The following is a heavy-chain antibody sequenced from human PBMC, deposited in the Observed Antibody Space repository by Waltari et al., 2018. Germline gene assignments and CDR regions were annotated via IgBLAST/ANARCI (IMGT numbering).Heavy chain of an antibody. V-gene: IGHV3-7*01. CDR1: GFTFTTYW. Sequence: EVQLVESGGGLVQPGGSLRLSCAASGFTFTTYWMSWVRQAPGQGLVWVANIKYDASEKYYVDSVKGRFTISRDNAKNSLDLQMNSLRVEDTAMYYCARDHVYTYGTGWDAPDFLGQGTMVTVSS. CDR2: IKYDASEK. CDR3: ARDHVYTYGTGWDAPDF. D-gene: IGHD5-18*01. J-gene: IGHJ3*01.